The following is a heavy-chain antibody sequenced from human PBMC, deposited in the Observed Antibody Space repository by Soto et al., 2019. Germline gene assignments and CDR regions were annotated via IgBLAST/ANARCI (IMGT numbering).Heavy chain of an antibody. CDR2: INPAGTIT. CDR3: TCDTFVLRDT. V-gene: IGHV3-74*01. J-gene: IGHJ5*02. CDR1: GFPFSHFW. D-gene: IGHD2-8*01. Sequence: MQMVESGGGSVQPGGSLRLSCAASGFPFSHFWMRWVRQTPGKGLVWVSRINPAGTITNYADSVAGRFTISRDNADSVLFLQMNRLSAEDTAIYYSTCDTFVLRDTWGQGTLVTVSS.